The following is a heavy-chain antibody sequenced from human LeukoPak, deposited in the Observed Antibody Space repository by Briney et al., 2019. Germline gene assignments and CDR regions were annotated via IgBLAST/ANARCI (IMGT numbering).Heavy chain of an antibody. J-gene: IGHJ4*02. CDR1: GFTFSSHW. Sequence: GGSLRLSCAASGFTFSSHWMHWVRQAPGKGLVWVSRINGDGSNTTYADSVKGRFTISRDNSKNTLYLQMNSLKAEDTAVYYCARGLVRFDQWGQGTLVTVSS. D-gene: IGHD3-10*01. CDR3: ARGLVRFDQ. V-gene: IGHV3-74*03. CDR2: INGDGSNT.